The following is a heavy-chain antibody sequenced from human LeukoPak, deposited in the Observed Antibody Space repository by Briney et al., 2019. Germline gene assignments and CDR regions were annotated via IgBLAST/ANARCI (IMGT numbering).Heavy chain of an antibody. CDR2: ISSSSSYI. CDR1: GFTFSSYS. J-gene: IGHJ4*02. CDR3: AVDYDYWGAYYSDSRMTPKR. V-gene: IGHV3-21*06. Sequence: GGSLRLSCAASGFTFSSYSMKWVRQAPGKGLEWFSSISSSSSYIDYVDSVKGRFTISRDNAKNSLYLQMNSLRAEDTAVYYCAVDYDYWGAYYSDSRMTPKRGGQGTLVTVSS. D-gene: IGHD3-3*01.